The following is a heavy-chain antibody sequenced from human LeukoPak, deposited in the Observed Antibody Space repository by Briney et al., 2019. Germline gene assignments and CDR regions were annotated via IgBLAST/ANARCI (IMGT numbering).Heavy chain of an antibody. CDR2: ISYDGSNK. CDR1: GFTFSSYA. Sequence: PGGALRLSCAASGFTFSSYAMSWVRQAPGKGLEWVAVISYDGSNKYYADSVKGRFTISRDNSKNTPYLQMNSLRAEDTAVYYCAREKKGPYGSGSYLDYWGQGTLVTVSS. V-gene: IGHV3-30*04. D-gene: IGHD3-10*01. J-gene: IGHJ4*02. CDR3: AREKKGPYGSGSYLDY.